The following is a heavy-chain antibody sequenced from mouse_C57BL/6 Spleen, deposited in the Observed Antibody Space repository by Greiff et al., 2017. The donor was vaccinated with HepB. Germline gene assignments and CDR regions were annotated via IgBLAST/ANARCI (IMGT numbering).Heavy chain of an antibody. Sequence: EVKLVESGPGLVKPSQSLSLTCSVTGYSITSGYYWNWIRQFPGNKLEWMGYISYDGSNNYNPSLKNRISITRDTSKNQFFLKLNSVTTEDTATYYCARYYGYDKDWYFDVWGTGTTVTVSS. J-gene: IGHJ1*03. CDR2: ISYDGSN. CDR3: ARYYGYDKDWYFDV. CDR1: GYSITSGYY. V-gene: IGHV3-6*01. D-gene: IGHD2-2*01.